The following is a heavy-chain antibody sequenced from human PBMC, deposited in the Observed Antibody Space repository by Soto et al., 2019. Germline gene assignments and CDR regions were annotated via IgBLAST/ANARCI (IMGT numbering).Heavy chain of an antibody. CDR2: INHSGST. D-gene: IGHD3-10*01. V-gene: IGHV4-34*01. CDR3: ARVLKTYYYGSGSYYMGGYYYYGMDV. J-gene: IGHJ6*02. CDR1: GGSFSGYY. Sequence: SETLSLTCAVYGGSFSGYYWSWIRQPPGKGLEWIGEINHSGSTNYNPSLKSRVTISVDTSKNQFSLKLSSVTAADTAVYYCARVLKTYYYGSGSYYMGGYYYYGMDVWGQGTTVTVYS.